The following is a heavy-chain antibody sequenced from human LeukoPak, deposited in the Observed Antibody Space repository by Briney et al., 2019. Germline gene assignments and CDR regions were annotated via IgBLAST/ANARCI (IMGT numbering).Heavy chain of an antibody. CDR2: ISAGSDST. Sequence: GGSLRLSCAASGFPFHTFGMSWVRQAPGKGLEWVSSISAGSDSTDYADSVKGRFTISRDNSKNTLYLQMNSLRAEDTALYYCGNDYSPDYWGQGTLVTVSS. D-gene: IGHD2-15*01. CDR1: GFPFHTFG. J-gene: IGHJ4*02. V-gene: IGHV3-23*01. CDR3: GNDYSPDY.